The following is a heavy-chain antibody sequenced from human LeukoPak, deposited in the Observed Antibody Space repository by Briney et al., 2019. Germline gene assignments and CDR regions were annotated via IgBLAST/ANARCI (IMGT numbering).Heavy chain of an antibody. D-gene: IGHD2-15*01. CDR2: TSFHGRDK. J-gene: IGHJ4*02. Sequence: GGSLRLSCVASGFSLSSYDMYWVRQAPGRGLEWVAVTSFHGRDKFYADSVKGRFTISRDNSKNTLYLQLNSPRVEDTAVYYCATQPCSDGRCCLLHWGQGTLVTVSS. CDR3: ATQPCSDGRCCLLH. CDR1: GFSLSSYD. V-gene: IGHV3-30*03.